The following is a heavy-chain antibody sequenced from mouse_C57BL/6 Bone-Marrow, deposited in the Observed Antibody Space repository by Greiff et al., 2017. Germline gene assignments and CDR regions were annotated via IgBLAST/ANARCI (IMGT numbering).Heavy chain of an antibody. Sequence: QVQLQQSGAELAKPGASVKLSCKASGYTFTSYWMHWVKQRPGQGLEWIGYINPSSGYTKYNQKFKDKATLPADKSSSTAYMQLSSLTYEDSAVXYCARWDGYYDAMDYWGQGTSVTVSS. CDR3: ARWDGYYDAMDY. CDR2: INPSSGYT. CDR1: GYTFTSYW. J-gene: IGHJ4*01. D-gene: IGHD2-3*01. V-gene: IGHV1-7*01.